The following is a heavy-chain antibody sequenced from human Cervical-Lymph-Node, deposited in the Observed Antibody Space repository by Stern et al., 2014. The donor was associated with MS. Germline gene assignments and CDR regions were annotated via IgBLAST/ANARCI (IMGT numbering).Heavy chain of an antibody. Sequence: VQLVESGGGVVQPGRSLRLSCVVSGFTFSNYGMHWVRQAPGKVLEWGGIISYNGNLKFYSDSVKGRFNISRDNSKATLYLEMNSLRREDTALYFCARDMTTVTAFDYWGQGTPVTVAS. CDR1: GFTFSNYG. V-gene: IGHV3-30*03. CDR2: ISYNGNLK. D-gene: IGHD4-17*01. J-gene: IGHJ4*02. CDR3: ARDMTTVTAFDY.